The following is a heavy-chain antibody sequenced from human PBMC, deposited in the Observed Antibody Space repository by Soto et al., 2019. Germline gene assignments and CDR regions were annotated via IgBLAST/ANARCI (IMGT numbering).Heavy chain of an antibody. J-gene: IGHJ4*02. CDR1: GFTFSNYW. CDR3: ARDLGGYASH. D-gene: IGHD3-16*01. Sequence: EVQLVESGGGLVQPGGSLRLSCAASGFTFSNYWMHWVRQAPGKGPVWVSRINTDGSTTNYAASVKGRCTISRDNAKNPLYLQTSSLGTEDTAIYYCARDLGGYASHWGQGTLVTVSS. V-gene: IGHV3-74*01. CDR2: INTDGSTT.